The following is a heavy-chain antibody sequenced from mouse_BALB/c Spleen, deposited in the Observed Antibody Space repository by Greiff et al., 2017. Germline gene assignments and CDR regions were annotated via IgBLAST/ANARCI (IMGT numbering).Heavy chain of an antibody. CDR1: GFSLTSYG. D-gene: IGHD2-4*01. V-gene: IGHV2-2*02. CDR2: IWSGGST. CDR3: ARSSMITTEYYFDY. J-gene: IGHJ2*01. Sequence: VQLQESGPGLVQPSQSLSITCTVSGFSLTSYGVHWVRQSPGKGLEWLGVIWSGGSTDYNAAFISRLSISKDNSKSQVFFKMNSLQANDTAIYYCARSSMITTEYYFDYWGQGTTLTVSS.